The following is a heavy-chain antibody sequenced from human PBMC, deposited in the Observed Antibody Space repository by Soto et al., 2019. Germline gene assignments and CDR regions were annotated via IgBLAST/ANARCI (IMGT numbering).Heavy chain of an antibody. Sequence: GGSLRLSCAASGFTFRSYYMHWVRQAPGKGLVWVSRINGDGSSIAYADSVKGRFTISRDNAKNTLYLQMNSLRVEDSAIYYCVRGGALTYYYYGMDVWGQGTTVTVSS. CDR3: VRGGALTYYYYGMDV. CDR1: GFTFRSYY. J-gene: IGHJ6*02. CDR2: INGDGSSI. D-gene: IGHD3-16*01. V-gene: IGHV3-74*03.